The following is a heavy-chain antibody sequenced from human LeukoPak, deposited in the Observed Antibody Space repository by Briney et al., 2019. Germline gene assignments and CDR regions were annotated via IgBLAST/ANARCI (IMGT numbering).Heavy chain of an antibody. Sequence: PGGSLRLSCEASGFSFSTYVMHWVRQAPGKGLEWVALISYDGSNKFYADSVKGRFTISRDNSKNTLYLQLNSLRAEDTAVYYCANSPVHKVAFDMWGQGTMVSVSS. D-gene: IGHD2-21*01. J-gene: IGHJ3*02. CDR2: ISYDGSNK. V-gene: IGHV3-30*18. CDR3: ANSPVHKVAFDM. CDR1: GFSFSTYV.